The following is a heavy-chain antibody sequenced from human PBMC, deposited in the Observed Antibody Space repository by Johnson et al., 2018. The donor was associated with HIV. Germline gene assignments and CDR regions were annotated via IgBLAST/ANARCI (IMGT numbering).Heavy chain of an antibody. V-gene: IGHV3-15*01. Sequence: VQLVESVGGLVEPGGSLRLSCAASGFTFSNAWMSWVRQAPGKGLEWVGRIKSKTDGGTTDYAAPVKGSFTIPRHDSKNMLYLQMNSLKTEDTAVYYCAVMTEIVVVPAATSDDAFDIWGQGTMVTVSS. CDR3: AVMTEIVVVPAATSDDAFDI. CDR1: GFTFSNAW. CDR2: IKSKTDGGTT. J-gene: IGHJ3*02. D-gene: IGHD2-2*01.